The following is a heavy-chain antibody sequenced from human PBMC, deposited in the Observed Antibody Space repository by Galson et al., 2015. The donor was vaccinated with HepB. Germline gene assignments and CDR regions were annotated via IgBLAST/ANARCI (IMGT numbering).Heavy chain of an antibody. Sequence: PALVKPTQTLTLTCTFSGFSLNTSGVGVGWIHQPPGKALEWLAIIYWDDDERYNPSLKSRLTITKDTSKNQVVLTMTNMDPVDTATYYCTHSFLIAAIQFWGQGTLVTVSS. CDR3: THSFLIAAIQF. D-gene: IGHD2-21*01. J-gene: IGHJ4*02. V-gene: IGHV2-5*02. CDR2: IYWDDDE. CDR1: GFSLNTSGVG.